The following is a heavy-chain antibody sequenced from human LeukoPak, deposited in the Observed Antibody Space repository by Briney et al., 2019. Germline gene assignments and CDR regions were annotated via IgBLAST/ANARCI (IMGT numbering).Heavy chain of an antibody. CDR3: ARYPLGYCSSTSCYVFDY. Sequence: SQTLSLTCTVSGGSINSGGYYWSWIRQHPGKGLEWIGYIYYSGSTYYNPSLKSRVTISVDTSKNQFSLKLSSVTAADTAVYYCARYPLGYCSSTSCYVFDYWGQGTLVTVSS. CDR2: IYYSGST. CDR1: GGSINSGGYY. D-gene: IGHD2-2*01. J-gene: IGHJ4*02. V-gene: IGHV4-30-4*08.